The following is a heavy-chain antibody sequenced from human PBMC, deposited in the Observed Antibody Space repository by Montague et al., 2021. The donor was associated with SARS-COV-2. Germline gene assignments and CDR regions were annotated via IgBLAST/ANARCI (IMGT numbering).Heavy chain of an antibody. Sequence: SETLSLTCTVSGGSFKNYYWSWIRQPPGKGLEWIGYVHHDGSSGSANYNPSVWSRVTISVDTSKKQFSLHLSSVTPADTAVYFCARVCDNSGYALDYWGQGTQVTVSS. CDR3: ARVCDNSGYALDY. D-gene: IGHD5-12*01. CDR1: GGSFKNYY. V-gene: IGHV4-59*01. J-gene: IGHJ4*02. CDR2: VHHDGSSGSA.